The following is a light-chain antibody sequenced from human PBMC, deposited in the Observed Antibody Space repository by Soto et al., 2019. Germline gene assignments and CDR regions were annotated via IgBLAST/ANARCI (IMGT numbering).Light chain of an antibody. CDR3: SSYTTSTTLVV. V-gene: IGLV2-14*03. J-gene: IGLJ2*01. Sequence: QSALTQPASVSGSPGQSITISCIGTSSDVGGYNYVSWYQHHPGKGPKLMIYDVNNRPSGVSNRFSGSKSGNTASLTISGLQAEDEADYYCSSYTTSTTLVVFGGGTKVTVL. CDR2: DVN. CDR1: SSDVGGYNY.